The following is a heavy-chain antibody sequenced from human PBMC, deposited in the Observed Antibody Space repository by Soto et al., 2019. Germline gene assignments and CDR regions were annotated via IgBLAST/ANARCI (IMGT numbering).Heavy chain of an antibody. CDR1: GYTFTSYG. CDR3: ASWRGMVSIYDGMDV. CDR2: ISAYNGNT. V-gene: IGHV1-18*01. J-gene: IGHJ6*02. Sequence: QVQLVQSGAEVKKPGASVKVSCKASGYTFTSYGISWVRQAPGQGLEWMGWISAYNGNTNYAQKLQGRVTMTTDTSTSTAYKELRSLRSDDTAVYYCASWRGMVSIYDGMDVWGQGTTVAVSS. D-gene: IGHD3-3*01.